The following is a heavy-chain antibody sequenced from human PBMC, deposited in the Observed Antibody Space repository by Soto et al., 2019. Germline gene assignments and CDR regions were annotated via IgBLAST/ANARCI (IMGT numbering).Heavy chain of an antibody. CDR2: VFHTGNI. V-gene: IGHV4-4*02. J-gene: IGHJ4*02. D-gene: IGHD7-27*01. CDR1: GDSMTRSVW. CDR3: ARKAWVRFDY. Sequence: SETLSLTCAVSGDSMTRSVWWTWVRQPPGKGLEWIGEVFHTGNINYNPSLKSRVTMSVDKSTNEFSLKVTSVTAADTAIYYCARKAWVRFDYWGQGALVTVPS.